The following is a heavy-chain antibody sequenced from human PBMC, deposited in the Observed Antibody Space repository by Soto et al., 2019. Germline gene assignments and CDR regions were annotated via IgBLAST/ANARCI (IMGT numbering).Heavy chain of an antibody. CDR2: ISYDGTNK. Sequence: HPGGSLRLSCAASGFTFSSYGMHWVRQAPGKGLEWVAPISYDGTNKYYADSVKGRFTISRDNSKNTLYLQMNSLRAEDTAVYYCAKDLALTRCIIIRCHEYYYYGIDVCGQVSRVTVCS. CDR3: AKDLALTRCIIIRCHEYYYYGIDV. CDR1: GFTFSSYG. V-gene: IGHV3-30*18. D-gene: IGHD2-2*01. J-gene: IGHJ6*02.